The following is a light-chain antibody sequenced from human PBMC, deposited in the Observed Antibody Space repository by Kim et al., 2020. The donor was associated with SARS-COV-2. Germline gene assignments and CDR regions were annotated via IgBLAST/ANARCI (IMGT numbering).Light chain of an antibody. J-gene: IGLJ3*02. Sequence: SYELTQPPSVSVSPGQTARITCSGDKLGDKYASWYQQKPGQSPVLVIYQDRKRPSGIPERFSGSNSGNTATLTISGTQAMDEADYYCQAWDSSTWVFGGGTQLTVL. CDR1: KLGDKY. CDR3: QAWDSSTWV. CDR2: QDR. V-gene: IGLV3-1*01.